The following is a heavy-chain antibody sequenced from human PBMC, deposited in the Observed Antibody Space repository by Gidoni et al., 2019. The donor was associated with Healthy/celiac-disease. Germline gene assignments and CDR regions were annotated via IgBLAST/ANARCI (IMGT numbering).Heavy chain of an antibody. V-gene: IGHV4-39*01. Sequence: QLQLQESGPGLVKPSETLSLTCTVSGGSISSSRYYWGWIRQPPGKGLEWSGSIHYSGSTYYNPSLKSRVTRSVDTSKNQFSLKLSSVTAADTAVYYCARLGYYYGSGSLDYWGQGTLVTVSS. CDR1: GGSISSSRYY. CDR3: ARLGYYYGSGSLDY. D-gene: IGHD3-10*01. J-gene: IGHJ4*02. CDR2: IHYSGST.